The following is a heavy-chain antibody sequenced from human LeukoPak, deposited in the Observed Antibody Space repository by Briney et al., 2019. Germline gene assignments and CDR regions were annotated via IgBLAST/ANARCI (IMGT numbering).Heavy chain of an antibody. CDR1: GYTLTELS. D-gene: IGHD6-19*01. V-gene: IGHV1-24*01. Sequence: GASVKVSCKVSGYTLTELSMHWVRQAPGKELEWMGGFDPEDGETIYAQKFQGRVTMTEDTSTDTAYMELSSLRSEDTAVYYCATGRSQTPAGAWYYFDYWGQGTLVTVSS. J-gene: IGHJ4*02. CDR2: FDPEDGET. CDR3: ATGRSQTPAGAWYYFDY.